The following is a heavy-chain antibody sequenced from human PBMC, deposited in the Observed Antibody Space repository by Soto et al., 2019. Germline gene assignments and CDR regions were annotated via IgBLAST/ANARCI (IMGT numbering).Heavy chain of an antibody. Sequence: SETLSLTCTVSGGSISSSPYYWGWIRQPPGKGLQWIGSIFYSGSTYYNPSLESRVVISVDSSKNQFSLKLNSLTAADTAVYYCARHVVRGVTEYNWFDPWGRGTLVTVS. V-gene: IGHV4-39*01. CDR2: IFYSGST. CDR1: GGSISSSPYY. J-gene: IGHJ5*02. D-gene: IGHD3-10*01. CDR3: ARHVVRGVTEYNWFDP.